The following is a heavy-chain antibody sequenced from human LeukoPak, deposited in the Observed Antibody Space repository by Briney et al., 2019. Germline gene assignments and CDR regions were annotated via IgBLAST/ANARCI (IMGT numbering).Heavy chain of an antibody. V-gene: IGHV3-74*01. CDR3: ARVRYSSSWSYRTYYYGMDV. CDR1: GFSFSDYY. D-gene: IGHD6-13*01. CDR2: INSDGSST. J-gene: IGHJ6*02. Sequence: GGSLRLSCAASGFSFSDYYMTWIRQAPGKGLVWVSRINSDGSSTSYADSVKGRFTISRDNAKNTLYLQMNSLRAEDTAVYYCARVRYSSSWSYRTYYYGMDVWGQGTTVTVSS.